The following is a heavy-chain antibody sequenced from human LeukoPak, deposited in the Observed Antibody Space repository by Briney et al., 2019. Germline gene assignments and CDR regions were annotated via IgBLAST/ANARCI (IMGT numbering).Heavy chain of an antibody. Sequence: PGGSLRLSCAASGFTFSNYAMNWVRQAPGKGLEWVSMISHSGGITYYADSVKGRFTISRDNAKNSLYLQMNSLRAEDTAIYYCTRVGYIDEGIDYWGQGTLVTVSS. J-gene: IGHJ4*02. CDR3: TRVGYIDEGIDY. V-gene: IGHV3-23*01. CDR2: ISHSGGIT. D-gene: IGHD5-24*01. CDR1: GFTFSNYA.